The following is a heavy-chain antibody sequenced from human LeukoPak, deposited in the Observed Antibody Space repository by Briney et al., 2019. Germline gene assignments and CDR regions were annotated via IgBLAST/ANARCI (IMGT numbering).Heavy chain of an antibody. D-gene: IGHD3-22*01. Sequence: PGGSLRLACVASGFTFSNYDMHWVRQGTGRGLEWVSGIGTGGDTHYPDSVKGRFTISRENAKNSLYLQMNSLRVGDTAMYYCARAARFYDSSGAHAFDIWGQGTMVTVS. CDR3: ARAARFYDSSGAHAFDI. CDR1: GFTFSNYD. J-gene: IGHJ3*02. V-gene: IGHV3-13*01. CDR2: IGTGGDT.